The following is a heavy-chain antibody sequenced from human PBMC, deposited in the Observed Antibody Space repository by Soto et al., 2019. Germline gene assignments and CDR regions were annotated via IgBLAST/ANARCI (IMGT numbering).Heavy chain of an antibody. CDR1: GFTFSSYG. J-gene: IGHJ4*02. Sequence: PGGSLRLSCVASGFTFSSYGMSWVRQAPGKGLEWVSSIRGTGDTTYYADSVKGRFTVSRDNSKNTLYLHMNSLGAADTAMYYCAKLFSSGWYFLDYWGQGALVTVSS. CDR2: IRGTGDTT. CDR3: AKLFSSGWYFLDY. D-gene: IGHD6-19*01. V-gene: IGHV3-23*01.